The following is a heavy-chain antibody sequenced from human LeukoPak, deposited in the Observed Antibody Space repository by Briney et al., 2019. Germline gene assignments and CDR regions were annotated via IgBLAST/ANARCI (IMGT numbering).Heavy chain of an antibody. D-gene: IGHD2-15*01. V-gene: IGHV3-23*01. CDR3: ASTFPYCGGGSCAL. CDR1: GFSFSSYA. J-gene: IGHJ4*02. Sequence: PGGSLRLSCVASGFSFSSYALSWVRQSPGKGLEWVSSISARGSNTYYGYSVKGRFTISRDNSKNTLYLQMNSLRAEDTAIYYCASTFPYCGGGSCALGGQGTLVTVSS. CDR2: ISARGSNT.